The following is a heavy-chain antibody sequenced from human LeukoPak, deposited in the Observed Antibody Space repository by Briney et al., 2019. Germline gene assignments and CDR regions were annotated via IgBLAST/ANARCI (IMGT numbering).Heavy chain of an antibody. V-gene: IGHV3-30*18. D-gene: IGHD3-10*01. CDR3: AKLDGELLYRLVGYFDY. CDR2: ISYDGSNK. J-gene: IGHJ4*02. CDR1: GFSVSSNY. Sequence: PGGSLRLSCAASGFSVSSNYISWVRQAPGKGLEWVAVISYDGSNKYYADSVKGRFTISRDNSKNTLYLQMNSLRAEDTAVYYCAKLDGELLYRLVGYFDYWGQGTLVTVSS.